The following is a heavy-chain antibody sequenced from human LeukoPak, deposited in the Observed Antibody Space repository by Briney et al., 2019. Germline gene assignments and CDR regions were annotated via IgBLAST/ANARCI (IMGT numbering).Heavy chain of an antibody. CDR1: GGSISSYY. Sequence: SETLSLTCTVSGGSISSYYWSWIRQPPGKGLEWIGYIYYSGSTNYNPSLKSRVTISVDTSKNQFFLKLSSLTAADTAVYYCARETGSGTLNYWGQGTLVTVSS. CDR2: IYYSGST. J-gene: IGHJ4*02. D-gene: IGHD1-1*01. V-gene: IGHV4-59*01. CDR3: ARETGSGTLNY.